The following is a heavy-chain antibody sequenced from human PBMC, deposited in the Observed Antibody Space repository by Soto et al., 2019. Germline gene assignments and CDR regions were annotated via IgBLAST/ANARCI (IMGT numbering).Heavy chain of an antibody. V-gene: IGHV3-21*01. D-gene: IGHD2-21*01. CDR1: GFAFGSHA. CDR3: ARVSRDPTYYFDY. CDR2: ISSSSSYI. Sequence: PGGSLRLSCAASGFAFGSHAMSWVRQAPGKGLEWVSSISSSSSYIYYADSVKGRFTISRDNAKNSLFLQMNSLRAEDTAVYYCARVSRDPTYYFDYWGQGTLVTVSS. J-gene: IGHJ4*02.